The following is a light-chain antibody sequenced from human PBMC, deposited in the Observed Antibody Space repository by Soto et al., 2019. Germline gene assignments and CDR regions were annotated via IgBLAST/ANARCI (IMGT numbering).Light chain of an antibody. CDR2: GAS. V-gene: IGKV3-20*01. Sequence: EIVLTQSPGPLSLSPGERATLSCRASQSVSTSYLAWYQQKPGQAPRLLIYGASSRATGIPDRFSGSGSGTDFTITISRLEPEDFAVNYWQHYGSSPLVTFGQGTRLEIK. J-gene: IGKJ5*01. CDR1: QSVSTSY. CDR3: QHYGSSPLVT.